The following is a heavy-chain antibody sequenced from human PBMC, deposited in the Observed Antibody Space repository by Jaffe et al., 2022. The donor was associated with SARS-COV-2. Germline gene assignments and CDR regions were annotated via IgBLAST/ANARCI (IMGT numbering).Heavy chain of an antibody. CDR1: GFTFSSYG. CDR2: ISYDGSNK. J-gene: IGHJ6*02. CDR3: AKDKLGDSFSGMDV. V-gene: IGHV3-30*18. D-gene: IGHD3-10*01. Sequence: QVQLVESGGGVVQPGRSLRLSCAASGFTFSSYGMHWVRQAPGKGLEWVAVISYDGSNKYYADSVKGRFTISRDNSKNTLYLQMNSLRAEDTAVYYCAKDKLGDSFSGMDVWGQGTTVTVSS.